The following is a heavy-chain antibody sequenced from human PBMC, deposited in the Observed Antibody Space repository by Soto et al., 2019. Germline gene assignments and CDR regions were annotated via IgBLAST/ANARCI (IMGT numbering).Heavy chain of an antibody. V-gene: IGHV3-30-3*01. CDR3: ATAKWQWLAHPVDY. Sequence: QVQLVESGGGVVQPGRSLRLSCAASGFTFSSYAMHWVRQAPGKGLEWVAVISYDGSNKYYADSVKGRFTISRDNSKNTLYLQMNSLRAEDTAVYYCATAKWQWLAHPVDYWGQGTLVTVSS. CDR1: GFTFSSYA. CDR2: ISYDGSNK. J-gene: IGHJ4*02. D-gene: IGHD6-19*01.